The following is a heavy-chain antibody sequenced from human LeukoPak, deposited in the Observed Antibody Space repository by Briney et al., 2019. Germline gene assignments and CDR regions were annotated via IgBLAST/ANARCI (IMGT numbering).Heavy chain of an antibody. Sequence: GGSLRLSCAASGFIFSSHGMHWVRQAPGKGVEWVALLFYDGTKNYPDSVKGRFTISRDNSKNKLFLQMNSLRAEDTAVYYCARDEADSSGAIDYWGQGTLVTVSS. CDR3: ARDEADSSGAIDY. J-gene: IGHJ4*02. D-gene: IGHD3-22*01. V-gene: IGHV3-33*01. CDR2: LFYDGTKN. CDR1: GFIFSSHG.